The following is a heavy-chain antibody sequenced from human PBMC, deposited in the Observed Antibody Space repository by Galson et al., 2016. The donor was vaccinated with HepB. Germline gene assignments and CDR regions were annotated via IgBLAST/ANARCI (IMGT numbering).Heavy chain of an antibody. J-gene: IGHJ6*02. CDR2: INGAGSST. V-gene: IGHV3-74*01. Sequence: SLRLSCAASGFAFSNHWMHWVRQVPGKGLVWVSRINGAGSSTNYADSVKGRFTISRDNAKNTLYLQMNSLRVEDAAVYYCAILSVDVVLVMNGVDVWGQGTTVTVSS. D-gene: IGHD5-12*01. CDR3: AILSVDVVLVMNGVDV. CDR1: GFAFSNHW.